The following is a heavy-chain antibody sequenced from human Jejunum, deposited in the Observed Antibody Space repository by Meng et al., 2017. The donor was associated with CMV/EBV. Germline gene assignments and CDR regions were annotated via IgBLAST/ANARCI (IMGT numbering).Heavy chain of an antibody. CDR3: AKDLRGYSNDY. J-gene: IGHJ4*02. CDR2: IYSDDSLT. V-gene: IGHV3-23*03. Sequence: LSCAASGFSLSTYAMSWVRQAPGEGLEWVSIIYSDDSLTFYADSVKGRFIISRDNSKNTLYLEMNNLRAEDTAVYFCAKDLRGYSNDYWGQGTLVTVS. CDR1: GFSLSTYA. D-gene: IGHD4-11*01.